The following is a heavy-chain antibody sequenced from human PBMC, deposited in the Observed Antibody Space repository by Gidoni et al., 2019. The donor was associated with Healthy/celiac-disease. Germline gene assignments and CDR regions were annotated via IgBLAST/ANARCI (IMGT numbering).Heavy chain of an antibody. Sequence: EVQLVESGGGLVQPGGSLKLSCAASGFTFSGSAMHWVRQASGKGLEWVGRIRSKANSYATAYAASVKGRFTISRDDSKNTAYLQMNSLKTEDTAVYYCTRNARQWLANYYYYYMDVWGKGTTVTVSS. V-gene: IGHV3-73*02. J-gene: IGHJ6*03. CDR3: TRNARQWLANYYYYYMDV. CDR2: IRSKANSYAT. CDR1: GFTFSGSA. D-gene: IGHD6-19*01.